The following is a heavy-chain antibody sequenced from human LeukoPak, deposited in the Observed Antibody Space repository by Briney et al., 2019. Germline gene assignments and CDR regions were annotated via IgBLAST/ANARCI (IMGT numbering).Heavy chain of an antibody. CDR1: GGSFTGYY. D-gene: IGHD3-10*01. CDR2: IKHSGST. CDR3: ARKAYYGSGRFKSHYGMDV. J-gene: IGHJ6*04. V-gene: IGHV4-34*01. Sequence: SETLSLTCAVYGGSFTGYYWSWIRQPPGKGLEWIGEIKHSGSTNFNPSLESRATLSVDTSKSQFSLKVSSVTAADTAVYYCARKAYYGSGRFKSHYGMDVWANGTTVTVSS.